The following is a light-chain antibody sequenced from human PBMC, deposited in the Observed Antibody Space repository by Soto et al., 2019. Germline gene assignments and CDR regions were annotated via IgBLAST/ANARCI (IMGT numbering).Light chain of an antibody. CDR1: QSLLHSNGYNY. V-gene: IGKV2-28*01. CDR2: LGS. CDR3: MQAIQTPWT. Sequence: DIVMTQSPLSLPVTPGEPASISCRSSQSLLHSNGYNYLDWYLQKPGQSPQLLIYLGSNRSSGVPDRFSGSGSGTDVTLKISRVEAEDVGVYYCMQAIQTPWTFGQGTKVEIK. J-gene: IGKJ1*01.